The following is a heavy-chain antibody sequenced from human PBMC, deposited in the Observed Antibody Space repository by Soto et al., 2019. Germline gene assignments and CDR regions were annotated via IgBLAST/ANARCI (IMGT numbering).Heavy chain of an antibody. CDR3: ARTLAVTTTTAFDY. J-gene: IGHJ4*02. D-gene: IGHD4-17*01. V-gene: IGHV4-34*01. CDR2: INHSGST. CDR1: GGSFSGYY. Sequence: QVQLQQWGAGLLKPSETLSLTCAVYGGSFSGYYWSWIRQPPGKGLEWIGEINHSGSTNYNPSLKSRVTISVDTSKNQFSLKLSSVTAADTAVYYCARTLAVTTTTAFDYWGQGTLATVSS.